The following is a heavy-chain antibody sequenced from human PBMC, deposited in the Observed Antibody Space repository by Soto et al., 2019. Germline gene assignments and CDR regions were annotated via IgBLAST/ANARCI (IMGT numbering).Heavy chain of an antibody. CDR3: SRPARITMVRGLRLFDAFDI. CDR1: GYSFTSYW. D-gene: IGHD3-10*01. J-gene: IGHJ3*02. CDR2: IYPGDSDT. Sequence: GESLKISCKGSGYSFTSYWIGWVRQMPGKGLEWMGIIYPGDSDTRYSPSFQGQVTISADKSISTAYLQWSSLKASDTAMYYCSRPARITMVRGLRLFDAFDIWGQGTMVTVSS. V-gene: IGHV5-51*01.